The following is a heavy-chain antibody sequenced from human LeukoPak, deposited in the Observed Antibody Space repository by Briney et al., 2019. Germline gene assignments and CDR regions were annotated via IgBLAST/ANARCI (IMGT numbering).Heavy chain of an antibody. Sequence: GESLKISCKSSGYSFTTYWIGWVRQMPGKGLEWMGIIYLSDSDTRYSPSFQGQVTISADKSVSTAYLQWTSLKASDTATYYCARQPRGNSFDYWGQGTLVTVSS. J-gene: IGHJ4*02. CDR1: GYSFTTYW. V-gene: IGHV5-51*01. D-gene: IGHD3-16*01. CDR2: IYLSDSDT. CDR3: ARQPRGNSFDY.